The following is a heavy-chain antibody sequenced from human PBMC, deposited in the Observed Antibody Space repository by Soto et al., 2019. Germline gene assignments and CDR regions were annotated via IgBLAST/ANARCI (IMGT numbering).Heavy chain of an antibody. Sequence: EVQLLESGGALVQPGGSLRLSCVASGFTFSSYAMCWVRQAPGKGLEWVSTISGGGDSAYYADSVKGRFTISRDNSKNTVYVQRNNLRAEDTAGYYCAKGSHSNYNYYVDVGGKGTTVVVS. J-gene: IGHJ6*03. CDR2: ISGGGDSA. V-gene: IGHV3-23*01. CDR3: AKGSHSNYNYYVDV. D-gene: IGHD4-4*01. CDR1: GFTFSSYA.